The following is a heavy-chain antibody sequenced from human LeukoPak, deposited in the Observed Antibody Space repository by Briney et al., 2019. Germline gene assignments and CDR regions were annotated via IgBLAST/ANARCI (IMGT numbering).Heavy chain of an antibody. Sequence: SETLSLTCAVYGGSFSGYYWSWIRQPPGNGLEWIGEIDHSGSTNYNPSLKSRVTISVDTSKNQFSLKLSSVTAADTAVYYCALRPGIAVDGTSYFDYWGQGTLVTVSS. CDR3: ALRPGIAVDGTSYFDY. J-gene: IGHJ4*02. CDR2: IDHSGST. V-gene: IGHV4-34*01. D-gene: IGHD6-19*01. CDR1: GGSFSGYY.